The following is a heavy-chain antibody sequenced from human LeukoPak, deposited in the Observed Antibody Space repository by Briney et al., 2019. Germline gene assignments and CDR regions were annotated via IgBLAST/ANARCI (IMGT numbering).Heavy chain of an antibody. Sequence: GGALRLSCAASGVTFSRYWMNCAREALGEGLGWVASINHNGTVTYYVESVKGRFTISGDNAKNSLFLQMSGPRAEDTAIYFCARWRSQQSEFDLWGQGTLATVSS. CDR2: INHNGTVT. D-gene: IGHD1/OR15-1a*01. CDR1: GVTFSRYW. CDR3: ARWRSQQSEFDL. J-gene: IGHJ4*02. V-gene: IGHV3-7*01.